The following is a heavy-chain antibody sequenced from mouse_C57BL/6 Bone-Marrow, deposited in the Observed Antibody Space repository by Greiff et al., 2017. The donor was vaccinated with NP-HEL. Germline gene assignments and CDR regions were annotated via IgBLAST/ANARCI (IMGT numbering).Heavy chain of an antibody. Sequence: QVQLQQPGAELARPGASVKLSCKASGYTFTSYGISWVKQRPGQGLEWIGEIYPRSGNTYYNEKFKGKATLTADKSSSTAYMELRSLTSEDSAVYFCARSPSNWVFAYWGQGTLVTVSA. CDR1: GYTFTSYG. CDR3: ARSPSNWVFAY. CDR2: IYPRSGNT. V-gene: IGHV1-81*01. J-gene: IGHJ3*01. D-gene: IGHD4-1*01.